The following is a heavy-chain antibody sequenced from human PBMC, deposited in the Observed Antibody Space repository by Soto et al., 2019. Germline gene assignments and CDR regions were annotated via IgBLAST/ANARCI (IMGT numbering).Heavy chain of an antibody. CDR1: GFTFSSYD. V-gene: IGHV3-13*01. J-gene: IGHJ6*02. CDR2: IGTAGDT. Sequence: PGGSLRLSCAASGFTFSSYDMHWVRQATGKGLEWVSAIGTAGDTYYPGSVKGRFTISRENAKNSLYLQMNSLRAEDTAVYYCARVLGVYKTMVRGVMVYYYYGMDVWGQGTTVTVSS. D-gene: IGHD3-10*01. CDR3: ARVLGVYKTMVRGVMVYYYYGMDV.